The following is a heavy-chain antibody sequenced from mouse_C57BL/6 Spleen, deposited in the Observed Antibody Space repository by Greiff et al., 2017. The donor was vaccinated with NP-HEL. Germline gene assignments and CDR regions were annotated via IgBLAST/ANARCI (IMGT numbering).Heavy chain of an antibody. V-gene: IGHV1-81*01. CDR3: ARSGGDGNGGYFDV. J-gene: IGHJ1*03. Sequence: VQLQQSGAELARPGASVKLSCKASGYTFTSYGISWVKQRTGQGLEWIGEIYPRSGNTYYNEKFKGKATLTADKSSSTAYMELRSLTSEDSAVYFCARSGGDGNGGYFDVWGTGTTVTVSS. CDR2: IYPRSGNT. D-gene: IGHD2-1*01. CDR1: GYTFTSYG.